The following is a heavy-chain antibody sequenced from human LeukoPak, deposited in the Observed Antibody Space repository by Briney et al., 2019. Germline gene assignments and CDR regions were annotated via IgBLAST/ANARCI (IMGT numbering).Heavy chain of an antibody. J-gene: IGHJ4*02. CDR2: FDPEDGET. D-gene: IGHD5-18*01. V-gene: IGHV1-24*01. CDR3: ATAREEYSYGLYYFDY. CDR1: GYTLTELS. Sequence: ASVKVSCKVSGYTLTELSMHWVRQAPGKGLEWMGGFDPEDGETIYAQKFQGRVTMTEDTSTDTACMELSSLRSEDTAVYYCATAREEYSYGLYYFDYWGQGTLVTVSS.